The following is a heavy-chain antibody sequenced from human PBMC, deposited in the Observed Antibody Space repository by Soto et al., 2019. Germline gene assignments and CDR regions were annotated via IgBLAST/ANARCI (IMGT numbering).Heavy chain of an antibody. CDR3: AREMKDGDYVDY. V-gene: IGHV3-11*06. D-gene: IGHD4-17*01. Sequence: QVQLVESGGGLVKPGGSLRLSCAASGFTFSDYYMSWIRQAPGKGLEWVSYISTSSSHTNYADSVKGRFTISRDNAKNSLYLQMNSLRAEDTAVYYCAREMKDGDYVDYWGQGTLVTVSS. CDR2: ISTSSSHT. J-gene: IGHJ4*02. CDR1: GFTFSDYY.